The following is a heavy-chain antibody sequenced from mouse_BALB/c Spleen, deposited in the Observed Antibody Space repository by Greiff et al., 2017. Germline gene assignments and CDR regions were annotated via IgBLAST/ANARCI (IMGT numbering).Heavy chain of an antibody. CDR3: ARERIYSGNTVLSDS. Sequence: QVQLQQPGAELVKPGASVKLSCKASGYTFTSYWMHWVKQRPGQGLEWIGEIDPSDSYTNYNQKFKGKATLTVDKSSSTAYMQLSSLTSEDSAVYYTARERIYSGNTVLSDSWGAGTPLTHSP. D-gene: IGHD2-1*01. CDR1: GYTFTSYW. CDR2: IDPSDSYT. J-gene: IGHJ2*01. V-gene: IGHV1-69*02.